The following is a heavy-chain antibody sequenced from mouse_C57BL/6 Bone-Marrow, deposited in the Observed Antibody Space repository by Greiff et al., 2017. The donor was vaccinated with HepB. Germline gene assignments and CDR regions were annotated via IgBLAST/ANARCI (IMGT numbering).Heavy chain of an antibody. D-gene: IGHD2-12*01. V-gene: IGHV2-6*01. Sequence: VQLVESGPGLVAPSQSLSITCTVSGFSLTSYGVDWVRQSPGKGLEWLGVIWGVGSTNYNSALKSRLSISKDNSKNQVFLKMNSLQTDDTAMYYCATHGGRRGENAMDYWGQGTSVTVSS. CDR2: IWGVGST. J-gene: IGHJ4*01. CDR1: GFSLTSYG. CDR3: ATHGGRRGENAMDY.